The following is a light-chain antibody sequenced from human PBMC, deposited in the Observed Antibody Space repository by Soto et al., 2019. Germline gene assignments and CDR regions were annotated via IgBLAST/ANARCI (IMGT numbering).Light chain of an antibody. CDR1: QGISNR. V-gene: IGKV1D-12*01. CDR2: EAS. Sequence: DIQLTQSPSSVSSSVGDRITIPCRASQGISNRLAWYQRRPGKAPKLLIYEASSLQSGVSSRISGSGSGTDFTLTISCLQSEDFATYYCQQAHSFPITFGQGTRLEIK. J-gene: IGKJ5*01. CDR3: QQAHSFPIT.